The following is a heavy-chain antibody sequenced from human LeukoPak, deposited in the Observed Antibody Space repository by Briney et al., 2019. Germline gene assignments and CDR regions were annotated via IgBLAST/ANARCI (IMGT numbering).Heavy chain of an antibody. J-gene: IGHJ5*02. V-gene: IGHV3-30*04. CDR1: GFTFSSYA. CDR2: ISYGGSNK. Sequence: GRSLGLSCAASGFTFSSYAMHWVRQAPGKGLEWVAVISYGGSNKYYADSVKGRFTISRDNSKNTLYLQMNSLRAEDTAVYYCATRRFDPWGQGTLVTVSS. CDR3: ATRRFDP.